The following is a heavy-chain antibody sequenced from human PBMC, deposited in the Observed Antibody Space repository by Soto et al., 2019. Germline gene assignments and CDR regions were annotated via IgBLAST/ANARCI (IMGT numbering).Heavy chain of an antibody. D-gene: IGHD3-22*01. J-gene: IGHJ5*02. CDR2: IFYSGGT. V-gene: IGHV4-39*01. Sequence: SETLSLTCIVSSGSISSSLNHWGWIRQPPGKGLEWIGTIFYSGGTFYTPSLKSRVTMSVDTSNNQLSLKLSSVTAADTAVYYCARQASGYYYGWFDPWGQGTLVTVSS. CDR3: ARQASGYYYGWFDP. CDR1: SGSISSSLNH.